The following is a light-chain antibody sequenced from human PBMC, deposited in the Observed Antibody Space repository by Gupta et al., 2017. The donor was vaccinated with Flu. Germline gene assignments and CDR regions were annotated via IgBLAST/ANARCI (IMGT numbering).Light chain of an antibody. Sequence: VFLQSPSPLSLSPGERATLSCRASQSVSSYFAWYQQKPGQAPRLLIYDASNRATGSPARFSGSGSGTDFTLTISSLEPEDFAVYYCQQRSNWPITFGQGTRLEIK. CDR2: DAS. V-gene: IGKV3-11*01. CDR1: QSVSSY. CDR3: QQRSNWPIT. J-gene: IGKJ5*01.